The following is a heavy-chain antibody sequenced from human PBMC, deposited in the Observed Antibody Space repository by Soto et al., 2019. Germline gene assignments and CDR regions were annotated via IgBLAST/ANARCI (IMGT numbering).Heavy chain of an antibody. CDR1: GYSISSGYY. Sequence: PSETLSLTCAVSGYSISSGYYWGWLRQPPGKGLEWIGSIYHGGSTYYNPSLNSRVTLSIDMTNNHVSLILNSVTAADTAVYYCARVSVVVVAATRHYYYYGMDVWGQGTTVTVSS. V-gene: IGHV4-38-2*01. J-gene: IGHJ6*02. D-gene: IGHD2-15*01. CDR2: IYHGGST. CDR3: ARVSVVVVAATRHYYYYGMDV.